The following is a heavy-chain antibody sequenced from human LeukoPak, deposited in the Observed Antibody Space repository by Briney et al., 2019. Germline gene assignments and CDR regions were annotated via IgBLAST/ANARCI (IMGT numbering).Heavy chain of an antibody. V-gene: IGHV3-21*01. J-gene: IGHJ4*02. CDR1: GFTFSNYH. CDR3: ARDFGDVALGY. Sequence: GGSLRLSCAASGFTFSNYHMTWVRQAPGKGLEWVSSISTSSTYIDYADSLKGRFTISRDNAKNSLYLQMNSLRPEDTAVYYCARDFGDVALGYWGQGTLVTVSS. D-gene: IGHD3-10*01. CDR2: ISTSSTYI.